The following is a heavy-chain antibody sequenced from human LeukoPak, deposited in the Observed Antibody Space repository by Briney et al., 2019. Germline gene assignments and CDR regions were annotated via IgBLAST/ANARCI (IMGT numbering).Heavy chain of an antibody. V-gene: IGHV4-61*02. CDR1: GGSISSGSYY. D-gene: IGHD6-13*01. CDR2: IYTSGST. J-gene: IGHJ3*02. CDR3: ARHRILSAQKLKQQLVRYAFDI. Sequence: TLSLTCTVSGGSISSGSYYWSWIRQPAGKGLEWIGRIYTSGSTNYNPSLKSRVTISVDTSKNQISLKLSSVIAADTAVYHCARHRILSAQKLKQQLVRYAFDIWGQGTMVTVSS.